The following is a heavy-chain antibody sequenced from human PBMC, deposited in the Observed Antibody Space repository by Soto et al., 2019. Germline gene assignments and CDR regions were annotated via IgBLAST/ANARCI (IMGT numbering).Heavy chain of an antibody. Sequence: ASVKVSCKASGYTFTSYGISWVRQAPGQGLEWMGWISAYNGNTNYAQKLQGRVTMTTDSSTSTAYMELRSLRSDDTAVYYCARDLRELSIFDYWGQGTLVTVSS. J-gene: IGHJ4*02. D-gene: IGHD1-26*01. V-gene: IGHV1-18*01. CDR1: GYTFTSYG. CDR2: ISAYNGNT. CDR3: ARDLRELSIFDY.